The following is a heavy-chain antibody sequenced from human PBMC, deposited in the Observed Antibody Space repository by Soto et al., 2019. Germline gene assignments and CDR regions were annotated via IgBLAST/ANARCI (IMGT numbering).Heavy chain of an antibody. J-gene: IGHJ4*02. CDR2: IKSKTSGGTT. D-gene: IGHD6-6*01. CDR1: GFTFSKAW. Sequence: ESGGGLVKPGGSLRLSCAASGFTFSKAWMSLVRQAPGKGLDWVGRIKSKTSGGTTDYAAPVKGRFAISRDDSKNTLYLQMNGLKTEDTAVYYCNTDPGGGVSAREAPDYWGQGTLVTVSS. V-gene: IGHV3-15*01. CDR3: NTDPGGGVSAREAPDY.